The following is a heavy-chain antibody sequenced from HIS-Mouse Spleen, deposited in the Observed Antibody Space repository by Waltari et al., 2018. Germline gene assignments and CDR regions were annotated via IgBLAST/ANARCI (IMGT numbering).Heavy chain of an antibody. CDR3: ARGPYDYVWGSYPYDAFDI. CDR1: GGSFSGYY. J-gene: IGHJ3*02. Sequence: QVQLQQWGAGLLKPSETLSLTCAVYGGSFSGYYWSWIRQPPGKGLEWIGEINHSGSTNYNPSLKSRVTISVDTSKNQFSLKLSSVTAADTAVYYCARGPYDYVWGSYPYDAFDIWGQGTMVTVSS. V-gene: IGHV4-34*01. CDR2: INHSGST. D-gene: IGHD3-16*02.